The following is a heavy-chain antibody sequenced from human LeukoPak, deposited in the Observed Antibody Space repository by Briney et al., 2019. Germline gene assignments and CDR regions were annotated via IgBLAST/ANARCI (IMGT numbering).Heavy chain of an antibody. J-gene: IGHJ6*03. CDR3: ARVLIAAAGSYYYYMDV. D-gene: IGHD6-13*01. V-gene: IGHV4-34*01. CDR2: INHRGST. Sequence: SETLSLTCAVCGGSFSDYYWSWIRQPPGKGLEWIGEINHRGSTNYNPSLKSRVTISVDTSKNQFSLKLSSVTAADTAVYYCARVLIAAAGSYYYYMDVWGKGTTVTVSS. CDR1: GGSFSDYY.